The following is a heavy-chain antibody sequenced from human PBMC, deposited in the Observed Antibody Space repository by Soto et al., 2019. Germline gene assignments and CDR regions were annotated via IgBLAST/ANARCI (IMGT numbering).Heavy chain of an antibody. Sequence: GGSLRLSCAASGFTFSSYSMNWVRQAPGKGLEWVSYISSSSSTIYYADSVKGRFTISRDNAKNSLYLQMNSLRAEDTALFFCARVVVVPAAMSSGAFDIWGQGTMVTVSS. V-gene: IGHV3-48*01. D-gene: IGHD2-2*01. CDR2: ISSSSSTI. J-gene: IGHJ3*02. CDR1: GFTFSSYS. CDR3: ARVVVVPAAMSSGAFDI.